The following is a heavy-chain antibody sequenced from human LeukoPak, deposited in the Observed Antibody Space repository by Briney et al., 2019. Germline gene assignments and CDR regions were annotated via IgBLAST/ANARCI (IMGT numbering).Heavy chain of an antibody. CDR3: ARDKNYDNSGYYPSDAFDI. V-gene: IGHV4-39*07. J-gene: IGHJ3*02. CDR1: GGSISSNSYY. D-gene: IGHD3-22*01. CDR2: IYYSGAT. Sequence: SETLSLTCTVSGGSISSNSYYWGWIRQPPGKGLEWIASIYYSGATYCSPSLKSRVTISLDTSKSQFSLNLTSVTAADTAMYYCARDKNYDNSGYYPSDAFDIWGQGTMVTVSS.